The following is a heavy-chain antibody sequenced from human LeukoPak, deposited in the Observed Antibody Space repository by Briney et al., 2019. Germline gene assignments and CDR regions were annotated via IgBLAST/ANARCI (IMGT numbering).Heavy chain of an antibody. D-gene: IGHD5-18*01. CDR1: GFSFSSYA. CDR3: AREDRGYSYGPMDY. CDR2: MSSSDDGR. J-gene: IGHJ4*02. Sequence: GGSLRLSCATSGFSFSSYAMSWVRQAPGKGLEWVSAMSSSDDGRYYAASVRGRFTISRDTSRSTLYLQMNSLRAEDAAVYYCAREDRGYSYGPMDYWGQGTLVTVSS. V-gene: IGHV3-23*01.